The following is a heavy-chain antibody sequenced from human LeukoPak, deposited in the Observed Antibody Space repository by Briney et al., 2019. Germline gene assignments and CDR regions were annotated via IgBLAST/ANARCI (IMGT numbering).Heavy chain of an antibody. CDR1: GYTFTGYY. CDR3: ACSRSSGWYLLDY. D-gene: IGHD6-19*01. Sequence: GASVKVSCKASGYTFTGYYMHWVRQAPGQGLEWMGWINTNTGNPTYAQGFTGRFVFSLDTSVSTAYLQISGLKAEDTAVYYCACSRSSGWYLLDYWGQGTLVTVSS. J-gene: IGHJ4*02. V-gene: IGHV7-4-1*02. CDR2: INTNTGNP.